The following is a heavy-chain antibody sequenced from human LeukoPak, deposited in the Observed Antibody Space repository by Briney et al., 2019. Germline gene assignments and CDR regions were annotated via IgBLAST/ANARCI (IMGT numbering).Heavy chain of an antibody. D-gene: IGHD2-21*02. J-gene: IGHJ3*02. CDR1: GFTFSSYS. Sequence: GGSLRLSCAASGFTFSSYSMNWVRQAPGKGLEWVSSISSSSSYIYYADSVKGRFTISRDNAKNSLYLQMNSLRAEDTAVYYCASGHIVVVTAIYAFYIWGQGTMVTVSS. V-gene: IGHV3-21*01. CDR3: ASGHIVVVTAIYAFYI. CDR2: ISSSSSYI.